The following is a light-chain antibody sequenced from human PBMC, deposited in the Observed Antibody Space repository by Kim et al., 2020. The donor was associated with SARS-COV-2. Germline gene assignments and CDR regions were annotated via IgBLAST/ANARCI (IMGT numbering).Light chain of an antibody. J-gene: IGKJ2*01. Sequence: SASVGDRVTITCRARQSLSNYLNWYQQKRGRAPVLLIYAASSLRSGVPSRFSGSGSGTEFTLTISSLEPEDFATYYCQQSYRNPRTFGQETKLEI. CDR3: QQSYRNPRT. CDR1: QSLSNY. V-gene: IGKV1-39*01. CDR2: AAS.